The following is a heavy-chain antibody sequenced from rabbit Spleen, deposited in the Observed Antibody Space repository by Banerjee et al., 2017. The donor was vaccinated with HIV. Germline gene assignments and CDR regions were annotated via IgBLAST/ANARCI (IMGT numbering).Heavy chain of an antibody. CDR3: ARGSATMTMVITGFYLSL. CDR2: IYTGSSGST. D-gene: IGHD2-1*01. CDR1: GFSFSSSYW. J-gene: IGHJ4*01. Sequence: QEQLEESGGGLVKPEGSLTLTCKASGFSFSSSYWICWVRQAPGKGLEWIACIYTGSSGSTYYASWAKGRFTISKTSSTTVTLQMTSLTVADTATYFCARGSATMTMVITGFYLSLWGQGTLVTVS. V-gene: IGHV1S45*01.